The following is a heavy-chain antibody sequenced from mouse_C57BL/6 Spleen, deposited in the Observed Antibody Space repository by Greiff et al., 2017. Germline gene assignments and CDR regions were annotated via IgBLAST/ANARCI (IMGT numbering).Heavy chain of an antibody. J-gene: IGHJ1*01. D-gene: IGHD1-1*01. CDR1: GYTFTGYW. Sequence: VQLQQSGAELMKPGASVQLSCKATGYTFTGYWIAWVKQRPGHGLEWIGEILPGSGSTNYNEKFKGKATFTADTSSNTAYMQLSSLTTEDSAIYYCERRGYYGSSFDWYFDVWGAGTTDTVPS. V-gene: IGHV1-9*01. CDR2: ILPGSGST. CDR3: ERRGYYGSSFDWYFDV.